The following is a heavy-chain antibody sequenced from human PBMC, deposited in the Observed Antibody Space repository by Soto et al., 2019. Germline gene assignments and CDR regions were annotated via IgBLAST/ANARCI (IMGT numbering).Heavy chain of an antibody. D-gene: IGHD2-21*02. Sequence: GGSLRLSCAASGFTFSSYGMHWVRQALGKGLEWVAVIWYDGSNKYYADSVKGRFTISRDNSKNTLYLQMNSLRAEDTAVYYCARDPHCGGDCDYGMDVWGQGTTVTVSS. CDR1: GFTFSSYG. V-gene: IGHV3-33*01. CDR3: ARDPHCGGDCDYGMDV. J-gene: IGHJ6*02. CDR2: IWYDGSNK.